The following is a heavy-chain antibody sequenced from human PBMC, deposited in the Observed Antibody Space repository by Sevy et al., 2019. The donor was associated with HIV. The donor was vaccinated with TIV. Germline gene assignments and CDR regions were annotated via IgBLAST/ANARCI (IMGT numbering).Heavy chain of an antibody. Sequence: SETLSLVCTVSGGSISGYYWNWIRQPAGEGLEWIGRVYPNVDTNYNPSLKSRVTMSVDMSKNHFSLKLNSVTAADTAVYYCARASVEATVRNWFDSWGQGTLVTVSS. CDR3: ARASVEATVRNWFDS. D-gene: IGHD2-15*01. J-gene: IGHJ5*01. V-gene: IGHV4-4*07. CDR2: VYPNVDT. CDR1: GGSISGYY.